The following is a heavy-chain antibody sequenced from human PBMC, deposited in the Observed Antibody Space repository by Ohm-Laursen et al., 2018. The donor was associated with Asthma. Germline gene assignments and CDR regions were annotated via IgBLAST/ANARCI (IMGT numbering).Heavy chain of an antibody. J-gene: IGHJ4*02. V-gene: IGHV3-23*01. CDR2: ISGSGGST. Sequence: LSLTCTVSGGSISSGGYYWSWVRQAPGKGLEWVSAISGSGGSTYYADSVKGRFTISRDNSKNTLYLQMNSLRAEDTAVYYCAKVKWELPSFDYWGQGTLVTVSS. CDR1: GGSISSGGYY. CDR3: AKVKWELPSFDY. D-gene: IGHD1-26*01.